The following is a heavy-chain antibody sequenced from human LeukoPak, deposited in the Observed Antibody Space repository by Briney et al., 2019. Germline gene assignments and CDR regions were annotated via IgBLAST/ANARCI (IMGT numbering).Heavy chain of an antibody. CDR1: GFTFSSYS. CDR2: ISRTT. D-gene: IGHD3-10*01. Sequence: QTGGPLRLSCAASGFTFSSYSFTWVRQAPGKGLEWVSYISRTTSYADSVKGRFTISRDNAKSSLYLQMNSLTAEDTAVYYCARDTDYTFDVWGQGTMVTVSS. J-gene: IGHJ3*01. CDR3: ARDTDYTFDV. V-gene: IGHV3-48*01.